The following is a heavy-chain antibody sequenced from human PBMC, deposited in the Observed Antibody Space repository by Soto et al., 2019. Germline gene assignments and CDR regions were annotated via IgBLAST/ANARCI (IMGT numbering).Heavy chain of an antibody. J-gene: IGHJ6*02. D-gene: IGHD3-10*01. V-gene: IGHV2-70*01. CDR1: GFSLSTSGMC. Sequence: SGPTLVNPTQTLTLTCTFSGFSLSTSGMCVSWIRQPPGKALEWLALIDWDDDKYYSTSLKTRLTISKDTSKNQVVLTMTNMDPVDTATYYCARIKRGITMVRGVIAYYYYGMDVWGQGTTVTVSS. CDR3: ARIKRGITMVRGVIAYYYYGMDV. CDR2: IDWDDDK.